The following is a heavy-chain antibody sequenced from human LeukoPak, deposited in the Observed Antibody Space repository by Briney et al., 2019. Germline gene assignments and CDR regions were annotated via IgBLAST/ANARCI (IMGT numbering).Heavy chain of an antibody. CDR3: ASSQDTAMATMDY. J-gene: IGHJ4*02. D-gene: IGHD5-18*01. V-gene: IGHV1-69*04. Sequence: ASVKVSCKASGGTFSSYAISWVRQAPGQGLEWMGRMIPILGIANYAQKFQGRVTITADKSTSTAYMELSSLRSEDTAVYYCASSQDTAMATMDYWGQGTLVTVSS. CDR1: GGTFSSYA. CDR2: MIPILGIA.